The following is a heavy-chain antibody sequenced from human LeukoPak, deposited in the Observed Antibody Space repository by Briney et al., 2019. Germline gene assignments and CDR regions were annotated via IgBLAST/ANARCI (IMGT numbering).Heavy chain of an antibody. CDR3: ARDSNPMVRGVINY. Sequence: GGSLRLSCAASGFTFSSYAMSWVRQAPGKGLEWVSAISGSGGSTYYADSVKGRFTISRDNSKNTLYLQMNSLRAEDTAVYYCARDSNPMVRGVINYWGQGTLVTVSS. D-gene: IGHD3-10*01. CDR2: ISGSGGST. CDR1: GFTFSSYA. V-gene: IGHV3-23*01. J-gene: IGHJ4*02.